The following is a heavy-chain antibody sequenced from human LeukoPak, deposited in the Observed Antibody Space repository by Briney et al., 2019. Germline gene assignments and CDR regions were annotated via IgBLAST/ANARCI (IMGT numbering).Heavy chain of an antibody. V-gene: IGHV3-48*01. Sequence: GGSLRLSCAASGFTFDTYSMNWVRQAPGEGLEWVSYISSRSTTIYYADSVKGRFTISRDNSKNTLYLQMNSLRAEDTAVYYCARGNYSNYLYDYWGQGTLVTVSS. D-gene: IGHD4-11*01. CDR1: GFTFDTYS. CDR3: ARGNYSNYLYDY. CDR2: ISSRSTTI. J-gene: IGHJ4*02.